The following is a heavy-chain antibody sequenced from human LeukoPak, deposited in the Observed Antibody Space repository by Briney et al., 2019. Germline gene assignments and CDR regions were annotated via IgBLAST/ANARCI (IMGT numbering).Heavy chain of an antibody. CDR1: GYSIRSYG. Sequence: GASVKVSCKASGYSIRSYGISWVRQTPGQGLEWMGLFNNNIVNTNNGKKFQGRVTVTTDTSTSTAYMELRSMRFDDTAVYYCARDLKIRGRPGTFEIWGQGTTVIVSP. CDR2: FNNNIVNT. D-gene: IGHD3-16*01. J-gene: IGHJ3*02. CDR3: ARDLKIRGRPGTFEI. V-gene: IGHV1-18*01.